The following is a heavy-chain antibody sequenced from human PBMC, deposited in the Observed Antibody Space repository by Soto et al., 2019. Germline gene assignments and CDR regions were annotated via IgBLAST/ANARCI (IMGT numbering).Heavy chain of an antibody. CDR3: TRGRGNVGGGQYYYYGMDV. J-gene: IGHJ6*02. CDR2: IRSKAYGGTT. D-gene: IGHD1-1*01. Sequence: EVQLVESGGGLVQPGRSLRLSCTASGFTFGDYAMSWVRQAPGKGLEWVGFIRSKAYGGTTEYAASVKGRFTISRDDSKSIAYLQMNSLKTEDTAVYYCTRGRGNVGGGQYYYYGMDVWGQGTTVTVSS. CDR1: GFTFGDYA. V-gene: IGHV3-49*04.